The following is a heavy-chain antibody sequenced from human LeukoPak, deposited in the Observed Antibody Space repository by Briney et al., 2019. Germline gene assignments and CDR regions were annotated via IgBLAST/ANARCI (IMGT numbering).Heavy chain of an antibody. V-gene: IGHV4-38-2*02. CDR1: GGSISSYY. CDR2: IYQSGNT. J-gene: IGHJ5*02. Sequence: SETLSLTCTVSGGSISSYYWGWIRQPPGKGLECIGSIYQSGNTYYNPSLKSRVTISVDTSKNQFSLKLSSVTAADTAVYYCARRTHGSGRPNIGAWFVPWGQGILVTVSS. D-gene: IGHD3-10*01. CDR3: ARRTHGSGRPNIGAWFVP.